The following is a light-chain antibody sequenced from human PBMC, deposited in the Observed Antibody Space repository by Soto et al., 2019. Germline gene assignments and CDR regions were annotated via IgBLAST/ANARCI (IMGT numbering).Light chain of an antibody. CDR2: DAS. CDR3: QQFDNLPLT. V-gene: IGKV1-33*01. Sequence: DIQMIQSRSSLSASVEDRVTITCQANQDTNNSLNWYQQRPGEAPKLLIYDASILEAGVPSRFSGSGFGTTFTLTISSLQPEDFATYYSQQFDNLPLTFGGGTKVELK. J-gene: IGKJ4*01. CDR1: QDTNNS.